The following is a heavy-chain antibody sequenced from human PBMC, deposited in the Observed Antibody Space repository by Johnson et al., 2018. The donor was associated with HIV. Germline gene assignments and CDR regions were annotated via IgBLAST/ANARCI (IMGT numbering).Heavy chain of an antibody. V-gene: IGHV3-30*02. CDR1: GFTFSSYW. D-gene: IGHD2-21*02. J-gene: IGHJ3*02. CDR2: IRYDGSNK. Sequence: QVQLVESGGGLVQPGGSLRLSCAASGFTFSSYWMSWVRQAPGKGLEWVAFIRYDGSNKFYADSVKGRFTISRDNSKNTLYLQMNSLRAEDTAVYYCAKTIVVVTADAFDIWGQGTMVTVSS. CDR3: AKTIVVVTADAFDI.